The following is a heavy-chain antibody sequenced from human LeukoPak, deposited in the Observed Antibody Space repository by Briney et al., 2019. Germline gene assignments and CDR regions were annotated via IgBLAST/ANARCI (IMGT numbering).Heavy chain of an antibody. CDR1: GGSISSYY. CDR3: ARVEFFGVVYHDY. Sequence: SETLSLTCTVSGGSISSYYWTWIRQPPGKGLEWIGYVFYSGSTNYNPSLKSRVTISVDTSKNQFSLKLGSVTAADTAIHYCARVEFFGVVYHDYWGQGTLVTVSS. D-gene: IGHD3-3*01. CDR2: VFYSGST. V-gene: IGHV4-59*01. J-gene: IGHJ4*02.